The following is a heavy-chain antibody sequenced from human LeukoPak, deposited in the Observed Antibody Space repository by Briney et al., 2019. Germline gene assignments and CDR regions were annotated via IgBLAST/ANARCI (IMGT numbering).Heavy chain of an antibody. V-gene: IGHV3-7*01. CDR2: IKQDGSEK. D-gene: IGHD1-7*01. Sequence: GGSLRLSCAASGFTFSSYWMSWVRQAPGKGLEWVANIKQDGSEKYYVDSVKGRFTISRDNAKNSLYLQMNSLRAEDTAVYYCARTDDPNWNYGNFDYWGQGTLVTVSS. CDR3: ARTDDPNWNYGNFDY. J-gene: IGHJ4*02. CDR1: GFTFSSYW.